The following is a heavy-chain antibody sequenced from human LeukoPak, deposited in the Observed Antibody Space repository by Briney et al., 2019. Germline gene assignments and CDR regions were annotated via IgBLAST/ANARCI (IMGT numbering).Heavy chain of an antibody. Sequence: GGSLRLSCAASGFTFSSYAMSWVRQAPGKGLEWVSAISGSGGSTYYADSVKGRFTISRDNSKNTLYLQMNSLRAEDTAVYYCAKEPLAYYGGDCHPHYWGQGTLVTVSS. J-gene: IGHJ4*02. V-gene: IGHV3-23*01. D-gene: IGHD2-21*02. CDR1: GFTFSSYA. CDR2: ISGSGGST. CDR3: AKEPLAYYGGDCHPHY.